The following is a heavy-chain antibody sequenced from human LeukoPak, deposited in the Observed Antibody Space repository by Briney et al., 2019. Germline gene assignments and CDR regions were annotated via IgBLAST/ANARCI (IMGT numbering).Heavy chain of an antibody. CDR2: IYYSGST. J-gene: IGHJ4*02. CDR3: ARGPLGFGAFPFDY. CDR1: GGSISSYY. D-gene: IGHD3-10*01. Sequence: PSETLSLTCTVSGGSISSYYWSWIRQPPGKGLEWIGYIYYSGSTNSNPSLKSRVTISVDTSKNQFSLKLSSVTAADTAVYYCARGPLGFGAFPFDYWGQGTLVTVSS. V-gene: IGHV4-59*01.